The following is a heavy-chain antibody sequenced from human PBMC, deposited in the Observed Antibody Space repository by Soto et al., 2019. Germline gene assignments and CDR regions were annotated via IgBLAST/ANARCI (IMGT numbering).Heavy chain of an antibody. Sequence: PSQTLSLTCAISGDSVSSNSAAWNWIRQSPSRGLEWLGRTYYRSKWYNDYAVSVKSRITINPDTSKNQFSLQLNSVTPEDTAVYYCARAGYGDYGSYYYYYGMDVWGQGTTVTFSS. D-gene: IGHD4-17*01. CDR3: ARAGYGDYGSYYYYYGMDV. V-gene: IGHV6-1*01. CDR2: TYYRSKWYN. CDR1: GDSVSSNSAA. J-gene: IGHJ6*02.